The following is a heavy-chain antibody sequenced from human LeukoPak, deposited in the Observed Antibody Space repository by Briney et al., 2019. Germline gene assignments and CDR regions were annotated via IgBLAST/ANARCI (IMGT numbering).Heavy chain of an antibody. CDR2: IGTGGDT. CDR3: ARGRYYGSRSYYNYFDY. Sequence: GGSLRLSCAASGFTFSSYDMHWVRQAAGKGLEWVSTIGTGGDTYYTGSVKGRFTTSREDARNSLYLQMNTLSAGDTAVYYCARGRYYGSRSYYNYFDYWGQGALVTVSS. D-gene: IGHD3-10*01. V-gene: IGHV3-13*01. CDR1: GFTFSSYD. J-gene: IGHJ4*02.